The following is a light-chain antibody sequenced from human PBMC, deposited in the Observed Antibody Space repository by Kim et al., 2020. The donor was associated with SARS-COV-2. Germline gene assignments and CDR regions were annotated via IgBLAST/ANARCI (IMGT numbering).Light chain of an antibody. CDR2: AAS. Sequence: DIQMTQSPSSLSASVGDRVTITCRTTQSISSHLNWYQQKPGRAPKLLISAASTLQGGVPSRFSGSGSETDFTLTISSLQPEDFATYFCQQSYITPFTFDPGTKVCIK. J-gene: IGKJ3*01. V-gene: IGKV1-39*01. CDR3: QQSYITPFT. CDR1: QSISSH.